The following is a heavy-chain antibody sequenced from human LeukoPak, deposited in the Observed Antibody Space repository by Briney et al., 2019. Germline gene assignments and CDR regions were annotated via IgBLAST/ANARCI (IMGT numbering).Heavy chain of an antibody. CDR3: ARQGYSSSWYWFDP. Sequence: ASVKVSCKASGGTFSSYAISWVRQAPGQGLEWMGGIIPIFGTADYAQKFQGRVTITADESTSTAYMELSSLRSEDTAVYYCARQGYSSSWYWFDPWGQGTLVTVSS. V-gene: IGHV1-69*13. CDR2: IIPIFGTA. CDR1: GGTFSSYA. D-gene: IGHD6-13*01. J-gene: IGHJ5*02.